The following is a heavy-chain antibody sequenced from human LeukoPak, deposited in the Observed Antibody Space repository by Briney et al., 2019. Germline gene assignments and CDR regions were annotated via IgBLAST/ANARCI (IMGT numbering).Heavy chain of an antibody. Sequence: VASVKVSCKASGYSFTNYAMNWVRQAPGQGLEWMGWISTDNGDTNYAQNLQGRVTMTTDTSTSTAYMELRSLRSDDTAVYYCARVPSEYCSSTSCPYYFDYWGQGTLVTVSS. CDR2: ISTDNGDT. CDR3: ARVPSEYCSSTSCPYYFDY. D-gene: IGHD2-2*01. J-gene: IGHJ4*02. CDR1: GYSFTNYA. V-gene: IGHV1-18*01.